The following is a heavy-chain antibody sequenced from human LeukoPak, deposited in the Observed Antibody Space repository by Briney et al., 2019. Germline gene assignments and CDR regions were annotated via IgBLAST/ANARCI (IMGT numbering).Heavy chain of an antibody. CDR1: GYTFTGYY. CDR2: INPNSGGT. CDR3: ARTYYYGSGSYYTHYYGMDA. V-gene: IGHV1-2*02. J-gene: IGHJ6*02. Sequence: ASVKVSCKASGYTFTGYYMHWVRQAPGQGLEWMGWINPNSGGTNYAQKFQGRVTMTRDTSISTAYMELSRLRSDDTAVYYCARTYYYGSGSYYTHYYGMDAWGQGTTVTVSS. D-gene: IGHD3-10*01.